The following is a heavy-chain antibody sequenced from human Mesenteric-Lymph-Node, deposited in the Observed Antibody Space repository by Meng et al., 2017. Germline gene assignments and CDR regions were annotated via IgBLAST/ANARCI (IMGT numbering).Heavy chain of an antibody. CDR1: GFTFNTYA. V-gene: IGHV3-21*01. D-gene: IGHD5-12*01. CDR3: ARVQMGGYDAIKNDAFDI. J-gene: IGHJ3*02. Sequence: GESLKISCATSGFTFNTYAMSWVRQAPGKGLEWVSSISSSSSYIYYADSVKGRFTISRDNAKNSLYLQMNSLRAEDTAVYYCARVQMGGYDAIKNDAFDIWGQGTMVTVSS. CDR2: ISSSSSYI.